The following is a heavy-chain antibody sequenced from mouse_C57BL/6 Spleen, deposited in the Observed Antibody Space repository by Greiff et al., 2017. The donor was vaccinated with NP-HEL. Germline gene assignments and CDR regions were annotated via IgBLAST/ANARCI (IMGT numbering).Heavy chain of an antibody. D-gene: IGHD2-5*01. CDR1: GYTFTSYW. J-gene: IGHJ1*03. Sequence: QVQLQQPGAELVRPGTSVKLSCKASGYTFTSYWMHWVKQRPGQGLEWIGVIDPSDSYTNYNQKFKGKATLTVDTSSSTAYMQLSSLTSEDSAVYYCARSKSNYEDWYFDVWGTGTTVTVSS. CDR2: IDPSDSYT. CDR3: ARSKSNYEDWYFDV. V-gene: IGHV1-59*01.